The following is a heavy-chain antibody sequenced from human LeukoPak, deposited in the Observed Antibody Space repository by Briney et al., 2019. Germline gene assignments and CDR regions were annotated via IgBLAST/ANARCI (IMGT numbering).Heavy chain of an antibody. J-gene: IGHJ4*02. CDR3: GASNLLTGYFSLNY. CDR2: INQDGSDK. V-gene: IGHV3-7*01. D-gene: IGHD3-9*01. CDR1: GFTFSIYW. Sequence: GGSLRLSCAASGFTFSIYWMSWVRQAPGKGLEWVANINQDGSDKNYVDSVKGRFTISRDNAKNSLYLQMNSLRAEDTAVYYCGASNLLTGYFSLNYWGQGTLVTVSS.